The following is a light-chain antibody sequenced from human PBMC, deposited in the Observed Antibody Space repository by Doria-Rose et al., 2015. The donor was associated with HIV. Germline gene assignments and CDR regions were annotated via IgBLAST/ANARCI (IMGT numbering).Light chain of an antibody. V-gene: IGKV3-20*01. CDR3: HQYGTSWT. CDR1: QSFSSTY. CDR2: DGS. Sequence: EIVMTQSPGTLSPSPGERATLSCRASQSFSSTYLAWYQQKPGQAPSLLIYDGSTRATGIPGRFSASGSGTDFTLTINRLEPEDFALYYCHQYGTSWTFGQGTKVEI. J-gene: IGKJ1*01.